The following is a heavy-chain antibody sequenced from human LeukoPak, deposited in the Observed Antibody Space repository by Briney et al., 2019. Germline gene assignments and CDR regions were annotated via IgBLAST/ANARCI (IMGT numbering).Heavy chain of an antibody. J-gene: IGHJ4*02. V-gene: IGHV1-69*04. CDR1: GYTFTSYG. CDR2: INPILGIA. D-gene: IGHD5-12*01. CDR3: ARVSWSGYGDY. Sequence: SVKVSCMASGYTFTSYGISWVRQAPGQGLEWMGRINPILGIANYAQKFQGRVTITADKSTSTAYMELSSLRSEDTAVYYCARVSWSGYGDYWGQGTLVTVSS.